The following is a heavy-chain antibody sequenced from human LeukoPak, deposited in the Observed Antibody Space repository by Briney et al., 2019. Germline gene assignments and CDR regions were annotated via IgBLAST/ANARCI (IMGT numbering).Heavy chain of an antibody. D-gene: IGHD6-13*01. J-gene: IGHJ4*02. V-gene: IGHV4-39*07. Sequence: SETLSLTCTVSGDSISSSSYYWGWIRQPPGKGLEWIGSIYYSGSTYYNPSLKSRVTISVDTSKNQFSLKLSSVTAADTAVYYCASFDSSSWYVWYWGLGTLVTVSS. CDR2: IYYSGST. CDR3: ASFDSSSWYVWY. CDR1: GDSISSSSYY.